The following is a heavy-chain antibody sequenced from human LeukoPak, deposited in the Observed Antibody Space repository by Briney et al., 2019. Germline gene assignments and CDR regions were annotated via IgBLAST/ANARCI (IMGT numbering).Heavy chain of an antibody. J-gene: IGHJ6*02. V-gene: IGHV3-9*01. CDR1: GFSFDDYA. D-gene: IGHD3-22*01. CDR2: ISWNSGSI. CDR3: ARDLRYYYDSSGYYVPYHYYGMDV. Sequence: PGGSLRLSCAASGFSFDDYAMHWVRQAPGKGLEWVSGISWNSGSIGYADSVKGRFTISRDNSKNTLYLQMNSLRAEDTAVYYCARDLRYYYDSSGYYVPYHYYGMDVWGQGTTVTVSS.